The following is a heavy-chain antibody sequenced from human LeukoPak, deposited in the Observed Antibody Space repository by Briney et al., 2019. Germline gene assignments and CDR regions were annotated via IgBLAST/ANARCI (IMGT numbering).Heavy chain of an antibody. Sequence: GGSLRLSCAASGFTFSSYAMSWVRQAPGKGLEWVSAISGSGGSTYYADSVKGRFTISRDNSKNTLYLQMNSLRAEDTAVYHCAKEPQQQLVRNWFDPWGQGTLVTVSS. D-gene: IGHD6-13*01. CDR1: GFTFSSYA. V-gene: IGHV3-23*01. CDR2: ISGSGGST. CDR3: AKEPQQQLVRNWFDP. J-gene: IGHJ5*02.